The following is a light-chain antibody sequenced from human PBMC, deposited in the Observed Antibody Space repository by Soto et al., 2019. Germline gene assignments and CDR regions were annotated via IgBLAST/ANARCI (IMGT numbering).Light chain of an antibody. CDR1: QGISSW. Sequence: QMTQSPSSVSASVGDRVTITCRASQGISSWLAWYQQKPGKAPKLLISSISILQSGVPSRFRGRASGSEFTLTIRSVQPEHFATYSCQQPNPFRCTFGQGTTL. CDR3: QQPNPFRCT. J-gene: IGKJ2*02. CDR2: SIS. V-gene: IGKV1-12*01.